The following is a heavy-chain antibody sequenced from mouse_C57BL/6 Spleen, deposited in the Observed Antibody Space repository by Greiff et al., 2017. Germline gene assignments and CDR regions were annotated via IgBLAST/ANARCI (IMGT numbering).Heavy chain of an antibody. V-gene: IGHV1-75*01. Sequence: VQLVESGPELVKPGASVKISCKASGYTFTDYYINWVKQRPGQGLEWIGWIFPGSGSTYYNEKFKGKATLTVDKSSSTAYMLLSSLTSEDSAVYFCARGGVTTGSAMDYWGQGTSVTVSS. CDR3: ARGGVTTGSAMDY. CDR1: GYTFTDYY. J-gene: IGHJ4*01. D-gene: IGHD2-2*01. CDR2: IFPGSGST.